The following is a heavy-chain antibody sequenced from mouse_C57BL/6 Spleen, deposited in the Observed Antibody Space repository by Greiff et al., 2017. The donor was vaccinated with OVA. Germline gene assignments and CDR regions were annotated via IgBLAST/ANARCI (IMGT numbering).Heavy chain of an antibody. D-gene: IGHD4-1*01. CDR1: GFTFSSYT. CDR3: ARQTGAYYFDY. CDR2: ISGGGGNT. Sequence: EVKVVESGGGLVKPGGSLKLSCAASGFTFSSYTMSWVRQTPEKRLEWVATISGGGGNTYYPDSVKGRFTISRDNAKNTLYPQMSSLRSEDTALYYCARQTGAYYFDYWGQGTTLTVSS. V-gene: IGHV5-9*01. J-gene: IGHJ2*01.